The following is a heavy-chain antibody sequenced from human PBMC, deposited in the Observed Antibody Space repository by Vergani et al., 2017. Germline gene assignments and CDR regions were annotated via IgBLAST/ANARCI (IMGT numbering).Heavy chain of an antibody. CDR2: MSGSGGST. CDR3: AKGGDIVVRRWFDP. Sequence: EVQLLESGGGLVQPGGSLRLSCAASGFTFSSYAMSWVRQAPGKGMEWVSAMSGSGGSTYYADPVKGRLTISRDNSKNTLYLQMNSLRAEDTAVYYCAKGGDIVVRRWFDPWGQGTLVTVSS. D-gene: IGHD2-15*01. J-gene: IGHJ5*02. CDR1: GFTFSSYA. V-gene: IGHV3-23*01.